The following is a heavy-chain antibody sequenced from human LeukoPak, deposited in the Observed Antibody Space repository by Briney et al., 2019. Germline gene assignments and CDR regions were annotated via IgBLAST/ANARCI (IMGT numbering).Heavy chain of an antibody. V-gene: IGHV1-8*03. CDR3: ARVALTTDSSGYLAFDI. CDR2: MNPNSGNT. D-gene: IGHD3-22*01. J-gene: IGHJ3*02. CDR1: GYTFTSYD. Sequence: ASVKVSCKASGYTFTSYDINWVRQATGQGLEWMGWMNPNSGNTGYAQKFQGRVTITRNTSISTAYMELSSLRSDDTAVYYCARVALTTDSSGYLAFDIWGQGTMVTVSS.